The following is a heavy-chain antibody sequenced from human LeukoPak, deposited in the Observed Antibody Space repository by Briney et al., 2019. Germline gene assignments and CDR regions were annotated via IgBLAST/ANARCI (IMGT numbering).Heavy chain of an antibody. V-gene: IGHV4-4*09. D-gene: IGHD4/OR15-4a*01. J-gene: IGHJ6*03. Sequence: SETLSLTCTVSGGSISSYYWSWIRQPPGKGLEWIGYIYTSGSTNYNPSLKSRVTISVDTSKNQFSLKLSSVTAADTAVYYCARRAESPLYYYMDVWGKGTTVTVSS. CDR3: ARRAESPLYYYMDV. CDR1: GGSISSYY. CDR2: IYTSGST.